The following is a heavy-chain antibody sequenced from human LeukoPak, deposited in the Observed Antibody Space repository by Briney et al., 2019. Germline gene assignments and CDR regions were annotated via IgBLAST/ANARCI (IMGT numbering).Heavy chain of an antibody. CDR3: AKVLDTAMAD. J-gene: IGHJ4*02. CDR1: GFTFSSYA. V-gene: IGHV3-30*04. CDR2: ISYDGSNK. D-gene: IGHD5-18*01. Sequence: GGSLRLSCAASGFTFSSYAMHWVRQAPGKGLEWVAVISYDGSNKYYADSVKGRFTISRDNSKNTLYLQMNSLRAEDTAVYYCAKVLDTAMADWGQGTLVTVSS.